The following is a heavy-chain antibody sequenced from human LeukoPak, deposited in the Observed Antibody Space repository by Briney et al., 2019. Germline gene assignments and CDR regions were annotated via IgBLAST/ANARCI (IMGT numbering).Heavy chain of an antibody. Sequence: ASVKVSCKASGYTFTGYYMHWVRQAPGQGLEWMGWINPNSGDTNYAQKFQGRVTMTRDTSTSTVYMELSSLRSDDTAVYYCARGGYYDSSGSFDPWGQGTLVTVSS. CDR2: INPNSGDT. V-gene: IGHV1-2*02. J-gene: IGHJ5*02. CDR1: GYTFTGYY. CDR3: ARGGYYDSSGSFDP. D-gene: IGHD3-22*01.